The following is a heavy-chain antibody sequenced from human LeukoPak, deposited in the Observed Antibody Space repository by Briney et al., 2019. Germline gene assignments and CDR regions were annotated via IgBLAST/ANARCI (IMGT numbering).Heavy chain of an antibody. V-gene: IGHV1-69*13. CDR3: AREGLPSTSSLFDY. Sequence: SVKVSCTASGGTFSNYAISWVRQAPGQGLEWMGGIIPIFGTANYAQKFQGRVTITADESTSTAYMELSSLRSEDTAVYYCAREGLPSTSSLFDYWGQGTLVTVSS. J-gene: IGHJ4*02. D-gene: IGHD2-2*01. CDR1: GGTFSNYA. CDR2: IIPIFGTA.